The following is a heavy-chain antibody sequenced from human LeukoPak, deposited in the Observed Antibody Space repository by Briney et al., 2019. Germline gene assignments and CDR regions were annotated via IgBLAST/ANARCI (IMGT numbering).Heavy chain of an antibody. CDR1: GFTFSNYA. CDR2: ILGSGGST. J-gene: IGHJ4*02. D-gene: IGHD3-10*01. CDR3: AREIFGSGSYPDY. V-gene: IGHV3-23*01. Sequence: PGASLRLSCAASGFTFSNYAMSWVRQAPGKGLEWVSAILGSGGSTYYADSVKGRFTISRDNSKNTVYLQMNSLGGEDTAVYYCAREIFGSGSYPDYWGQGTLVTVSS.